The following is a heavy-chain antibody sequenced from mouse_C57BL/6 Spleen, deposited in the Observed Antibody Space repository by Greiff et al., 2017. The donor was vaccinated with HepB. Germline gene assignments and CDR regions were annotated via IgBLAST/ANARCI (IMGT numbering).Heavy chain of an antibody. Sequence: EVQLQQSGPELVKPGASVKIPCKASGYTFTDYNMDWVKQSHGKSLEWIGDINPNNGGTIYNQKFQGKATLTVDKSSSTAYMELRSLTSEDTAVYDCASQSIYDGYDLSFAYWGQGTLVTVSA. V-gene: IGHV1-18*01. CDR3: ASQSIYDGYDLSFAY. CDR2: INPNNGGT. D-gene: IGHD2-2*01. CDR1: GYTFTDYN. J-gene: IGHJ3*01.